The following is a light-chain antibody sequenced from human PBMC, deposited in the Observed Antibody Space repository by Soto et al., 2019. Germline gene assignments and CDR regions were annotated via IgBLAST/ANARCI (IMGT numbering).Light chain of an antibody. Sequence: TGMTQSPATLSVSPGERVTLSCRASQSVGTNLAWYQQRPGQAPRLLIYGPSTRATGVPARLSGSGSGTEFTLTISSLQSEDLAVYYCQQYNNWPLHTFGQGTKLEIK. J-gene: IGKJ2*01. CDR2: GPS. CDR3: QQYNNWPLHT. V-gene: IGKV3-15*01. CDR1: QSVGTN.